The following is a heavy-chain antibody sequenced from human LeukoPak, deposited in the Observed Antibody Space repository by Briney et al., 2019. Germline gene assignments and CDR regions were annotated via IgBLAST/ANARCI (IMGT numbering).Heavy chain of an antibody. CDR1: GFTFSSYA. Sequence: PGGSLRLSCAASGFTFSSYAMSWVRQAPGKGLEWVSSISSSSSYIYYADSVKGRFTISRDNAKNSLYLQMNSLRAEDTAVYYCARKEYSSGWYFDYWGQGTLVTVSS. CDR3: ARKEYSSGWYFDY. D-gene: IGHD6-19*01. CDR2: ISSSSSYI. V-gene: IGHV3-21*01. J-gene: IGHJ4*02.